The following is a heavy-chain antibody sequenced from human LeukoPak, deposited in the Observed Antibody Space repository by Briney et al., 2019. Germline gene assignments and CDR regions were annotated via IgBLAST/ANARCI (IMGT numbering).Heavy chain of an antibody. D-gene: IGHD3-22*01. CDR2: ISSSSTI. CDR1: GFTFSSYS. Sequence: PGGSLRLSCAASGFTFSSYSMNWVRQAPGKGLEWVSYISSSSTIYYADSVKGRFTISRDNAKNSLYLQMNSLRDEDTAVYYCARSPAYDSSGYYYAFFDYWGQGTLVTVSS. CDR3: ARSPAYDSSGYYYAFFDY. J-gene: IGHJ4*02. V-gene: IGHV3-48*02.